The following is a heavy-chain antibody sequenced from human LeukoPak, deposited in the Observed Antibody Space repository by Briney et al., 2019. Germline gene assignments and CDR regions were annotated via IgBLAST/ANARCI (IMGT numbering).Heavy chain of an antibody. V-gene: IGHV4-39*01. D-gene: IGHD3-22*01. Sequence: SETLSLTCTVSGNSIRSSSYYWGWIRQSPEKGLEWIGSIYYSGSTYYSASFKSRVTISVDTSQDQFSLKLRSVTAADRAVYYCTSRYYYDSRGYFLHRGQATLVTVSS. CDR1: GNSIRSSSYY. J-gene: IGHJ4*02. CDR3: TSRYYYDSRGYFLH. CDR2: IYYSGST.